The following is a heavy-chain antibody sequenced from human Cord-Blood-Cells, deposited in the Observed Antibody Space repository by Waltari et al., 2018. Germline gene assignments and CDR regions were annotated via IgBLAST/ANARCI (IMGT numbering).Heavy chain of an antibody. CDR1: GYTFTSYG. Sequence: QVQLVQSGAEVKKPGASVKVSCKASGYTFTSYGISWVRQAPGQGLEWMGWISSYKGNTNDAQKLQGRGTMTTDTSTSTAYMELRSLRSDDTAVYYCARTLGVYDFWSGFPDSGWFDPWGQGTLVTVSS. CDR2: ISSYKGNT. J-gene: IGHJ5*02. CDR3: ARTLGVYDFWSGFPDSGWFDP. D-gene: IGHD3-3*01. V-gene: IGHV1-18*04.